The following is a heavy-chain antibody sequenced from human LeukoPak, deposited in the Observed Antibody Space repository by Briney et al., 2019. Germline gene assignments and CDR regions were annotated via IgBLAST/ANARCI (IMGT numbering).Heavy chain of an antibody. CDR2: INHSGST. J-gene: IGHJ4*02. CDR3: ARGTLGSKSIAVKNFDY. D-gene: IGHD6-19*01. Sequence: SETLSLTCAFYGGSFSGYYWSWIRQPPGKGLEWIGEINHSGSTNYNPSLKSRVTISVDTSKNQFSLKLSSVTAADTAVYYCARGTLGSKSIAVKNFDYWGQGTLVTVSS. V-gene: IGHV4-34*01. CDR1: GGSFSGYY.